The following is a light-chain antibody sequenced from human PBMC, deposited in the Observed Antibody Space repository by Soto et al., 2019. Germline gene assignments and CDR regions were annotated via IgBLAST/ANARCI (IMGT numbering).Light chain of an antibody. Sequence: QSVLTQPASVSGSPGQSIAISRTGTSSDVGGYDYVSWYQQHPDKAPKLMIYEVTKRPSGVSNRFSGSKSGNTASLTISGLQPEDEADYYCSSHTSGSTRVFGSGTKVTVL. J-gene: IGLJ1*01. CDR3: SSHTSGSTRV. V-gene: IGLV2-14*01. CDR1: SSDVGGYDY. CDR2: EVT.